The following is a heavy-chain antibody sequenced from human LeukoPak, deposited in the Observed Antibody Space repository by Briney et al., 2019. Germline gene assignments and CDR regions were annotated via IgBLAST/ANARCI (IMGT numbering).Heavy chain of an antibody. CDR2: INSNGGTT. J-gene: IGHJ3*02. V-gene: IGHV3-74*01. Sequence: GGSLRLSCAASGFTFSSYWMHWVRQAPGKGLVWVSRINSNGGTTTYADSVKGRFPISRDNAKNTLYLQMNSLRAEDTAVYYCARDLGDYGGWSAFDIWGQGTMVTVSA. CDR1: GFTFSSYW. D-gene: IGHD4-23*01. CDR3: ARDLGDYGGWSAFDI.